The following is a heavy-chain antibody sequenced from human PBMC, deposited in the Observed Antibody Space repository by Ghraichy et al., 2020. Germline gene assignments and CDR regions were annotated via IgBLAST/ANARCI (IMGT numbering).Heavy chain of an antibody. CDR2: ISGSGGST. J-gene: IGHJ4*02. D-gene: IGHD5-24*01. CDR3: AKAGGSRDGYNLARENYYFDY. V-gene: IGHV3-23*01. Sequence: GGSLRLSCAASGFTFSSYAMSWVRQAPGKGLEWVSAISGSGGSTYYADSVKGRFTISRDNSKNTLYLQMNSLRAEDTAVYYCAKAGGSRDGYNLARENYYFDYGGQGTLVTASS. CDR1: GFTFSSYA.